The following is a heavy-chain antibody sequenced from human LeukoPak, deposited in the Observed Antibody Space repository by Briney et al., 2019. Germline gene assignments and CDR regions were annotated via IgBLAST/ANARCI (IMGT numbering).Heavy chain of an antibody. J-gene: IGHJ4*02. CDR2: FNPEDVET. CDR3: ATEIVGYGDVHYFDS. V-gene: IGHV1-24*01. CDR1: GYXLTEIS. Sequence: GASVKVSCKVSGYXLTEISIHWVRQAPGQGLEWMGGFNPEDVETIYARSFQGRLTVTEDTSTDTAYMELSSLRAEDTAMYYCATEIVGYGDVHYFDSWGQGTLVTVSS. D-gene: IGHD4-17*01.